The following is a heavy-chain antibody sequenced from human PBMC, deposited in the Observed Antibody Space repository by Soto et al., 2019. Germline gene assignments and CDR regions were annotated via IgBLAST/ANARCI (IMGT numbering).Heavy chain of an antibody. CDR2: IYPGDSDT. D-gene: IGHD6-25*01. V-gene: IGHV5-51*01. CDR1: GYSFTNYW. CDR3: ARQQRGAFDI. J-gene: IGHJ3*02. Sequence: GESLKISCKGSGYSFTNYWIVWVRQLPGKGLECLGIIYPGDSDTRYSPSFQGQVTISADKSISTAYLQWSSLKASDTAIYYCARQQRGAFDIWGQGTMVTVSS.